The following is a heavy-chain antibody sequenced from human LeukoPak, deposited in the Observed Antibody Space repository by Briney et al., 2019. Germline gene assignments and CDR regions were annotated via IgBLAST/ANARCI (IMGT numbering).Heavy chain of an antibody. V-gene: IGHV4-39*01. CDR3: ARQGSFYYYYYMDV. CDR2: VYYSGTT. D-gene: IGHD3-10*01. J-gene: IGHJ6*03. CDR1: GDSANSNTYY. Sequence: PSETLSLTCSVSGDSANSNTYYWGWIRQSPGRGLEWIGNVYYSGTTYYNPSLESRVTISADTSRNQFSLRLNSVTVADTAIYYCARQGSFYYYYYMDVWGKGTTVTVSS.